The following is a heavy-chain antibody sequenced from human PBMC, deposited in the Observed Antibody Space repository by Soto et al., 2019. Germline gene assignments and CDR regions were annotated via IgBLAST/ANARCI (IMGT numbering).Heavy chain of an antibody. V-gene: IGHV1-69*02. CDR2: IIPILGIA. CDR3: ARATTVVTGLDAFDI. D-gene: IGHD4-17*01. J-gene: IGHJ3*02. Sequence: QVQLVQSGAEVKKPGSSVKVSCKASGGTFSSYTISWVRQAPGQGLEWMGRIIPILGIANYAQKFQGRVTITAEKSTSTAYMELSSLRSEDTAVYYCARATTVVTGLDAFDIWGQGTMVTVSS. CDR1: GGTFSSYT.